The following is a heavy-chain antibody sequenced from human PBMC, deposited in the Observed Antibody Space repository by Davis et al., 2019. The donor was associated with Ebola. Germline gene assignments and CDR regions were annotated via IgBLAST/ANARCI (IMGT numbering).Heavy chain of an antibody. Sequence: GESLKISCAASGFTFSSYSMNWVRQAPGKGLEWVSSISSSSSYIYYADSVKGRFTISRDNAKNSLYLQMNSLRAEDTAVYYCTDYYYYGMDVWGQGTTVTVPS. CDR3: TDYYYYGMDV. J-gene: IGHJ6*02. CDR2: ISSSSSYI. CDR1: GFTFSSYS. V-gene: IGHV3-21*01.